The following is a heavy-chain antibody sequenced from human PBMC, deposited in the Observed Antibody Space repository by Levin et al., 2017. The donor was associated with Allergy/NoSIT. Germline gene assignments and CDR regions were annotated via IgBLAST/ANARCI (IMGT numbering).Heavy chain of an antibody. J-gene: IGHJ6*03. D-gene: IGHD1-14*01. CDR3: ARDRNHVGNYYYYYMDV. V-gene: IGHV4-59*01. CDR1: GDSINSYY. Sequence: SETLSLTCTVSGDSINSYYWSWIRQPPGKGLEWIGYIYYSGSTNYNPSLKSRVTISVDTSKNQFSLKLSSVTAADRAVYYCARDRNHVGNYYYYYMDVWGKGTTVTVSS. CDR2: IYYSGST.